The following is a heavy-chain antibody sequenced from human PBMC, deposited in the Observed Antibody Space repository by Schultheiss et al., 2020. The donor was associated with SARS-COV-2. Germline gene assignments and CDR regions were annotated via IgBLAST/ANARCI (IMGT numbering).Heavy chain of an antibody. CDR3: ARQGAAAGSQLSAFDI. Sequence: SETLSLTCAVYGGSFSGYYWGWIRQPPGKGLEWIGYIYYSGSTNYNPSLKSRVTISVDTSKNQFSLKLSSVTAADTAVYYCARQGAAAGSQLSAFDIWGQGTMVTVSS. CDR2: IYYSGST. D-gene: IGHD6-13*01. V-gene: IGHV4-34*01. J-gene: IGHJ3*02. CDR1: GGSFSGYY.